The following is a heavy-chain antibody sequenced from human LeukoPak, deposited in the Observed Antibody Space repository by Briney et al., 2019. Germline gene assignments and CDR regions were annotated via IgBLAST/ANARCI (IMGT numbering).Heavy chain of an antibody. CDR2: INHSGST. CDR3: ARGRRSLDIVVVVAATRYFDF. Sequence: SETLSLTCAVYGGSFSGYYWSWIRQPPGKGLEWIGEINHSGSTNYNPSLKSRVTISVDTSKNQFHLKLRSVTAADTAVYYCARGRRSLDIVVVVAATRYFDFWGQGTLVTVSS. CDR1: GGSFSGYY. J-gene: IGHJ4*02. V-gene: IGHV4-34*01. D-gene: IGHD2-15*01.